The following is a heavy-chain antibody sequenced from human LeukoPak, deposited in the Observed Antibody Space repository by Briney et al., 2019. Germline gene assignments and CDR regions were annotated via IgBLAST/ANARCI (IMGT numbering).Heavy chain of an antibody. CDR3: ARGIILTGPFDYGMDV. D-gene: IGHD3-9*01. CDR2: IYPGDSDT. CDR1: GSIFTSYW. Sequence: GGSLHISCQGSGSIFTSYWIGWVRQVPGKGLEWMGIIYPGDSDTRYSPSFQGQVTISADKSISTAYLQWSSLKASDTAMYYCARGIILTGPFDYGMDVWGQGTTVTVSS. J-gene: IGHJ6*02. V-gene: IGHV5-51*01.